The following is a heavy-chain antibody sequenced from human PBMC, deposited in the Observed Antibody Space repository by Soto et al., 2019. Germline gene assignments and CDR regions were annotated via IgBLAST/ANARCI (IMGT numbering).Heavy chain of an antibody. Sequence: GGSLRLSCAASGFTFSSYWMHWVRQSPGKGLVWVSRINSDGSSTSYADSVKGRFTISRDNAKNTLYLQMNSLRAEDTAVYYCARDLGYSSSWNWFDPWGQGTLVTVSS. V-gene: IGHV3-74*01. CDR2: INSDGSST. D-gene: IGHD6-13*01. CDR3: ARDLGYSSSWNWFDP. CDR1: GFTFSSYW. J-gene: IGHJ5*02.